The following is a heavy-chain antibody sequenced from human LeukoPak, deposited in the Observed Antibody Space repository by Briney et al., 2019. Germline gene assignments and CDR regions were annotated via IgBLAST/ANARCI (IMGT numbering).Heavy chain of an antibody. V-gene: IGHV3-7*01. D-gene: IGHD6-6*01. J-gene: IGHJ4*02. CDR3: ARWATSFDL. Sequence: GGSLRLSCAPSGFTFSKYWMSWVRQAPGKGLEWVANIKQDGSEKYYVDSVTGRFTISRDNANNSLYLQMNSLGADDTAVYYCARWATSFDLWGQGTLVTVSS. CDR1: GFTFSKYW. CDR2: IKQDGSEK.